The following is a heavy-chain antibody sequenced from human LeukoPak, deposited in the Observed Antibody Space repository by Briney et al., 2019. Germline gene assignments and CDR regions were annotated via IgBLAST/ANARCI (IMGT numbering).Heavy chain of an antibody. J-gene: IGHJ4*02. CDR3: ARDTSFITMMG. D-gene: IGHD3-22*01. Sequence: GGSLRPSCAASGFTFSDYYMSWIRQAPGKGLEWVSYISSSGSTIYYADSVKGRFTISRDNAKNSLYLQMYSLRAEDTAVYYCARDTSFITMMGWGQGTLVTVSS. CDR2: ISSSGSTI. CDR1: GFTFSDYY. V-gene: IGHV3-11*01.